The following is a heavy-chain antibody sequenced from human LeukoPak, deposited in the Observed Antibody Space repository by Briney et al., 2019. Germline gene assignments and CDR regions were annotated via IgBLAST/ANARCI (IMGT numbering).Heavy chain of an antibody. CDR1: GFTFSSYW. CDR2: INTDGNTA. CDR3: ARDYCSSTSCFPDV. D-gene: IGHD2-2*01. Sequence: GGSLRLSCAASGFTFSSYWMHWVRQAAGKGLVWVSHINTDGNTASYADSVKGRFTISRDNAKNTLYLQMDSLRAEDTAVHYRARDYCSSTSCFPDVWGKGTTVTVSS. V-gene: IGHV3-74*01. J-gene: IGHJ6*04.